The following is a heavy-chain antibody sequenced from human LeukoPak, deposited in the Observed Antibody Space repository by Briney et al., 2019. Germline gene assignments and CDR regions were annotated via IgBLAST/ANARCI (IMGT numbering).Heavy chain of an antibody. D-gene: IGHD3-10*01. CDR3: AKVVGEPHC. V-gene: IGHV3-23*01. CDR1: GFTFSSYS. CDR2: ISSSGGKT. J-gene: IGHJ4*02. Sequence: GGSLRLSCAASGFTFSSYSMNWVRQAPGKGLEWVSTISSSGGKTYYADSVKGRFTISRDNSKNTLYLQMNSLRADDTAVYYCAKVVGEPHCWGQGTLVTVSS.